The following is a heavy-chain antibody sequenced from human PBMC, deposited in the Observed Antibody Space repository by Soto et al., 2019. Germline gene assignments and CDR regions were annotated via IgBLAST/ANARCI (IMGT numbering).Heavy chain of an antibody. CDR2: IYHSGST. V-gene: IGHV4-4*02. Sequence: QVQLQESGPGLVKPSGTLSLTCAVSGGSISSSNWWSWVRQPPGKGLEWIGEIYHSGSTNYNPSLPCRVHTSVPKSRSPFSLTLGPVAAAGRAVYSFARPGTGGYRGYAVARTYWFDPWGQGALVPVSS. CDR1: GGSISSSNW. CDR3: ARPGTGGYRGYAVARTYWFDP. J-gene: IGHJ5*02. D-gene: IGHD5-12*01.